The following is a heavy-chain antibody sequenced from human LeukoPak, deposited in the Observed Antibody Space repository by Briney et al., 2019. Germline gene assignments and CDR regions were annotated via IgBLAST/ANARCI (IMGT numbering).Heavy chain of an antibody. D-gene: IGHD3-3*01. Sequence: ASVKVSCKASGYTFTSYDINWVRQATGQGLEWMGWMNPNSGNTGYAQKFQGRVTMTRNTSISTAYMELSSLRSEDTAVYCCARRQDGDFWSGYYWVAFDIWGQGTMVTVSS. J-gene: IGHJ3*02. CDR1: GYTFTSYD. CDR3: ARRQDGDFWSGYYWVAFDI. V-gene: IGHV1-8*01. CDR2: MNPNSGNT.